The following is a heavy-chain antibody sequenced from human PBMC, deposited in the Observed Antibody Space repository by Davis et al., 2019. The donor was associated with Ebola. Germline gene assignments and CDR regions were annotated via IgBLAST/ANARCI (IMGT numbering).Heavy chain of an antibody. CDR1: GGSVRSRDNYY. CDR2: IYYSGST. CDR3: ATRYYDFWSGYHYYYYGMDV. J-gene: IGHJ6*02. Sequence: SETLSLTCIVSGGSVRSRDNYYWSWIRQPPGKGLEWIGYIYYSGSTNYNPSLKSRVTISVDTSKNQFSLKLSSVTAADTAVYYCATRYYDFWSGYHYYYYGMDVWGQGTTVTVSS. V-gene: IGHV4-61*01. D-gene: IGHD3-3*01.